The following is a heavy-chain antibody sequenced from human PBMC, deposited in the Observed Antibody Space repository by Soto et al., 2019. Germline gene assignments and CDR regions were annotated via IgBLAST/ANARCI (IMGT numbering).Heavy chain of an antibody. CDR3: VRSGDNYNLLDY. CDR2: SSNSGSFT. Sequence: PGGSLRLSCAASGFTFSDHYMSWIRQAPGKGLEWIGYSSNSGSFTRYAHSVKGRFSISRDNAKNSLYLQINSLRGDDTAIYYCVRSGDNYNLLDYWGQGTPVTVSS. D-gene: IGHD1-1*01. V-gene: IGHV3-11*06. CDR1: GFTFSDHY. J-gene: IGHJ4*02.